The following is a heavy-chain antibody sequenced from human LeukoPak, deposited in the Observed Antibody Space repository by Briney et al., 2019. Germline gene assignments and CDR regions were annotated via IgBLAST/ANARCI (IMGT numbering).Heavy chain of an antibody. V-gene: IGHV1-69*13. CDR3: ARDYGFGELNGMDV. CDR2: IIPIFGTA. CDR1: GYTFTSYA. J-gene: IGHJ6*02. D-gene: IGHD3-10*01. Sequence: GASVKVSCKASGYTFTSYAISWVRQAPGQGLEWMGGIIPIFGTANYAQKFQGRVTITADESTSTAYMELSSLRSEDTAVYYCARDYGFGELNGMDVWGQGTTVTVSS.